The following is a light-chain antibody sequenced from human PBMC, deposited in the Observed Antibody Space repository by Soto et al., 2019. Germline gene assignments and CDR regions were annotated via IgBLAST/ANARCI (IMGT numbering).Light chain of an antibody. CDR2: SDT. Sequence: QSVLTQPPSASGTPGQRVTISCSGSSSNIARNTVNWFQQFPGKAPKLLIQSDTQRPSGVPDRFSGSKSGTSASLAVSGLQSEDEATYYCASWDDSLNGHWVFGGGTKVTVL. CDR1: SSNIARNT. V-gene: IGLV1-44*01. J-gene: IGLJ3*02. CDR3: ASWDDSLNGHWV.